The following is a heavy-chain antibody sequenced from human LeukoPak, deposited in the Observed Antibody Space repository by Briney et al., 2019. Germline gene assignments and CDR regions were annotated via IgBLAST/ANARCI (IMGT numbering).Heavy chain of an antibody. J-gene: IGHJ6*02. Sequence: GGSLRLSCAASGFTFSSYWMHWVRQAPGKGLVWVSRINSDGSSTSYADSVKGRFTISRDNAKNTLYLQMNSLRAEDTAVYYCAGKSLPGRAEEPYYYYGMDVWGQGTTVTVSS. CDR1: GFTFSSYW. V-gene: IGHV3-74*01. CDR2: INSDGSST. CDR3: AGKSLPGRAEEPYYYYGMDV.